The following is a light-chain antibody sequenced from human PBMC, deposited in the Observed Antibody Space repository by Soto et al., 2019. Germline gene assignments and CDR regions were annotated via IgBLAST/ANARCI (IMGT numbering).Light chain of an antibody. Sequence: VAPGERGTLSCRASESVTNYLAWYQQKPGQAPRLLVYDVSNRATGIPARFSGGGSGTDFTLTISNLEPEDFAVYYCQQRSDWPWTFGQGTKVDIK. CDR3: QQRSDWPWT. CDR2: DVS. V-gene: IGKV3-11*01. CDR1: ESVTNY. J-gene: IGKJ1*01.